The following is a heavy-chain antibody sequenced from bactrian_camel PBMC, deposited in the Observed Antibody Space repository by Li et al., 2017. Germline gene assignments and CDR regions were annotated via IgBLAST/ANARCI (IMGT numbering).Heavy chain of an antibody. CDR2: IGNEGSK. CDR3: AADRMACLRPSVQLAAYNF. J-gene: IGHJ4*01. CDR1: GYTDTAC. V-gene: IGHV3-3*01. Sequence: HVQLVESGGGSVQAGGSLSLSCEASGYTDTACMGWFRQRLGKEREGVAVIGNEGSKGYDESVKGRFTISKDSAKNTVSLQMNSLKPEDTAMYYCAADRMACLRPSVQLAAYNFWGQGTQVTVS.